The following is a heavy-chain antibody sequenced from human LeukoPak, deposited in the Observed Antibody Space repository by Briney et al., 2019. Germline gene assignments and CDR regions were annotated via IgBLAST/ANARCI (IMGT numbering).Heavy chain of an antibody. CDR1: GGSISSSSYY. D-gene: IGHD3-10*01. Sequence: PSETLSLTCTVSGGSISSSSYYWGWIRQPPGKGLEWIGSIYYSGSTYYNPSLKSRIFMSLDTSKNQFSLHLSSITAADTAIYYCARIYGLRGFRKSDPAIWGQGTMVTVSS. CDR3: ARIYGLRGFRKSDPAI. CDR2: IYYSGST. V-gene: IGHV4-39*07. J-gene: IGHJ3*02.